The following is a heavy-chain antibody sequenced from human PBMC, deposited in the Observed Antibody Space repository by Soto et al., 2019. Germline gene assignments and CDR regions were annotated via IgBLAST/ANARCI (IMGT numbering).Heavy chain of an antibody. V-gene: IGHV4-34*01. D-gene: IGHD6-6*01. CDR3: ARMSIAASRGYYYGMDV. J-gene: IGHJ6*02. Sequence: PSETLSLTCAVYGGSFSGYYWSWIRQPPGKGLEWIGEINHSGSTNYNPSLKSRVTISVDTSKNQFSLKLSSVTAADTAVYYCARMSIAASRGYYYGMDVWGQGTTVTVSS. CDR2: INHSGST. CDR1: GGSFSGYY.